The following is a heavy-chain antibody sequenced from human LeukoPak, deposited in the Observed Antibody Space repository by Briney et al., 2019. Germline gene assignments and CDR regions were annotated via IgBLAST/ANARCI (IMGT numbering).Heavy chain of an antibody. J-gene: IGHJ5*02. CDR2: IKEDGSEK. CDR3: ARIYSSSWYNWFDP. Sequence: GGSLRLSCAASGFTFSSYWMNWVRQAPGKGLEWVANIKEDGSEKYYVDSVKGRFTISRDNAKNSLYLQMNSLRAEDTAVYYCARIYSSSWYNWFDPWGQGTLVTVSS. D-gene: IGHD6-13*01. CDR1: GFTFSSYW. V-gene: IGHV3-7*01.